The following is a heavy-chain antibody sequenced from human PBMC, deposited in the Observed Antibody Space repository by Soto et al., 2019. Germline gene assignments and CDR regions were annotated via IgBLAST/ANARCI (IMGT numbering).Heavy chain of an antibody. CDR3: ARDPQGYCSGGRCYHFDY. V-gene: IGHV1-46*01. CDR2: INPSGDNI. J-gene: IGHJ4*02. D-gene: IGHD2-15*01. CDR1: GYTLTSYS. Sequence: QVQLVQSGAEVKKPGASVRVSCKASGYTLTSYSMHWVRQAPGQGLEWMGIINPSGDNIRYAQNFQGIVTMTRDTSTSTVYLELSSLRSEDTAIYYCARDPQGYCSGGRCYHFDYWGQGPLVTVSS.